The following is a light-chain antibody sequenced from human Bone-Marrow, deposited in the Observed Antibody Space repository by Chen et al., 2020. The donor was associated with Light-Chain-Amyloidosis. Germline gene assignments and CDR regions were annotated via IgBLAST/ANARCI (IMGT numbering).Light chain of an antibody. Sequence: SYVLTQAPSVSVAPGQTARITCGGQNIAAKSVHWYQQRPGQAPVLVLYDDSDRPSGIPERFSGSNSGNTAALTISRVEAGDEADYYCQEYDSSSDHAWVFGGGTRLSVL. CDR1: NIAAKS. CDR2: DDS. J-gene: IGLJ3*02. CDR3: QEYDSSSDHAWV. V-gene: IGLV3-21*02.